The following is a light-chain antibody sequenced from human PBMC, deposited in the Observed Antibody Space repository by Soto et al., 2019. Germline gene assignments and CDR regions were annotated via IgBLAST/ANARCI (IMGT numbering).Light chain of an antibody. Sequence: EIVLTQSPGTLSLSPGERATLSCRASQSVSSSYLAWYQQKPGQAPRLLIYGASTRATGIPARFSGSGSGTDFTLTISSLQPEDVATYYCQKYHGAPAFGQGTRLEIK. J-gene: IGKJ5*01. V-gene: IGKV3-20*01. CDR3: QKYHGAPA. CDR1: QSVSSSY. CDR2: GAS.